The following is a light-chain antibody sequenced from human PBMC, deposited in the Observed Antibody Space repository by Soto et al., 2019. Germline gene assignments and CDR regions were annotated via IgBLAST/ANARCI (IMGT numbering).Light chain of an antibody. Sequence: QSVLTQPPSVSGAPGQRVTISCTGSSSNIGAGFDVHWYHQIAGTAPKLLINEDNKRPSGVSTRFSGSKSANTASLTISGLQAEDEADYYCCSYGGRTTYVFGPGTKVTVL. CDR2: EDN. V-gene: IGLV1-40*01. CDR3: CSYGGRTTYV. CDR1: SSNIGAGFD. J-gene: IGLJ1*01.